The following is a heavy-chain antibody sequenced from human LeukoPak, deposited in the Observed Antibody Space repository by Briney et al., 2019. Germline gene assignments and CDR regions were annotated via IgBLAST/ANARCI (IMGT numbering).Heavy chain of an antibody. J-gene: IGHJ4*02. CDR1: GFTFSSYA. Sequence: GGSLRLSCAASGFTFSSYAMHWVRQAPGEGLEWVAVISYDGSNKYYADSVKGRFTISRDNSKNTLYLQMNSLRAEDTAVYYCARERGTGHFDYWGQGTLVTVSS. D-gene: IGHD1-1*01. V-gene: IGHV3-30*04. CDR3: ARERGTGHFDY. CDR2: ISYDGSNK.